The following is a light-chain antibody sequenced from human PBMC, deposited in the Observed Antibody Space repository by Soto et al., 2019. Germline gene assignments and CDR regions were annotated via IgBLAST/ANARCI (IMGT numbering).Light chain of an antibody. CDR2: DDL. CDR1: SSNIGAGYD. V-gene: IGLV1-40*01. Sequence: QSVLTQPPSVSGAPGQRVTISCTGSSSNIGAGYDVPWYQQLPGTSPNLLIYDDLDRPSGVPDRVSGSKSGTSASLAITGIQAEDGAEYDCPSYGSSLSGYVFGTGTKLTVL. CDR3: PSYGSSLSGYV. J-gene: IGLJ1*01.